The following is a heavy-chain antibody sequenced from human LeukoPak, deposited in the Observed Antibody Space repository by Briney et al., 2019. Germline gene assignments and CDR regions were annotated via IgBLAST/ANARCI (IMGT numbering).Heavy chain of an antibody. V-gene: IGHV3-66*02. CDR3: ARDNYYGSGSYYIPSYYYYGMDV. CDR1: GFTFSSYD. Sequence: GGSLRLSCAASGFTFSSYDTHWVRQATGKGLEWVSVIYSGGSTYYADSVKGRFTISRDNSKNTLYLQMNSLRAEDTAVYYCARDNYYGSGSYYIPSYYYYGMDVWGQGTTVTVSS. D-gene: IGHD3-10*01. CDR2: IYSGGST. J-gene: IGHJ6*02.